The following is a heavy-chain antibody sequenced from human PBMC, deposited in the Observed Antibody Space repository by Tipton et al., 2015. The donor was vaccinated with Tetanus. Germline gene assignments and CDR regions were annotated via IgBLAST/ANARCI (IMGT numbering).Heavy chain of an antibody. CDR2: IYYRGTT. V-gene: IGHV4-59*01. CDR3: ARVEEGYCSGGTCYFPD. Sequence: GLVKPSETLSLTCTVSGGSISNYYWSWIRQPPGKGLEFIGYIYYRGTTAYNPSLKNRVTISVDTSKNQISLRLKSVTAADTAVYYCARVEEGYCSGGTCYFPDWGRGTLVTVSS. D-gene: IGHD2-15*01. CDR1: GGSISNYY. J-gene: IGHJ4*02.